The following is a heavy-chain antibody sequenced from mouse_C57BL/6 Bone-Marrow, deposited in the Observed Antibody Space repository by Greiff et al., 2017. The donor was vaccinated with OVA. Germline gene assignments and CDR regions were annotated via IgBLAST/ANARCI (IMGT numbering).Heavy chain of an antibody. Sequence: EVKVVESGPGLAKPSQTLSLPCSVTGYSITNDYWNWIRKFPGNKLEYMGYISYSGSTYYNPSLKSRISITRDTSKNQYYLQLNSVTTEDTATYYCAREVYYAMDYWGQGTSVTVSS. J-gene: IGHJ4*01. CDR3: AREVYYAMDY. CDR1: GYSITNDY. V-gene: IGHV3-8*01. CDR2: ISYSGST.